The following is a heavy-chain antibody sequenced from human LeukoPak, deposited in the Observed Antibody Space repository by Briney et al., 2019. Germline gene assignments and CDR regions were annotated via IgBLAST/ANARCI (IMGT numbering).Heavy chain of an antibody. D-gene: IGHD3-16*01. CDR1: GYTFTSYG. Sequence: ASVKVSCKASGYTFTSYGISWVRQAPGQGPEWTGWISAYNGNTNYAQKLQGRVTMTTDTSTSTAYMELRSLRSDDTAVYYCARDRGGAFYYYGMDVWGQGTTVTVSS. V-gene: IGHV1-18*01. CDR3: ARDRGGAFYYYGMDV. CDR2: ISAYNGNT. J-gene: IGHJ6*02.